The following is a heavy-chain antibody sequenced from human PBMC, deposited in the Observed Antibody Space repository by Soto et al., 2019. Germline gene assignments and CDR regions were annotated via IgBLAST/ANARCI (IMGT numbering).Heavy chain of an antibody. CDR2: IYPGDSDT. V-gene: IGHV5-51*01. Sequence: GESLKISCKASGYSFTSYWIGWVRQMPGKGLEWMGIIYPGDSDTIYSPSFQGQVTISADKSISTAYLQWNSLKASDTAMYYCARPPYSASYYYFDQWGQGTPVSVSS. CDR1: GYSFTSYW. D-gene: IGHD1-26*01. CDR3: ARPPYSASYYYFDQ. J-gene: IGHJ4*02.